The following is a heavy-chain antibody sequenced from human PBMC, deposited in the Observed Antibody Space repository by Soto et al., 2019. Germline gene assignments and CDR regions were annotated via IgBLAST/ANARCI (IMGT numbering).Heavy chain of an antibody. Sequence: GGSLRLSCAASGFTFSSYAMTWVRQALGKGLEWVSAISGSGDNTFYADSVRGRFTISRDNSKNTMDLQMHSLRAEDTALYYCAKCTSSSCYSSSDYWGQGIQVTVSS. CDR3: AKCTSSSCYSSSDY. V-gene: IGHV3-23*01. CDR1: GFTFSSYA. CDR2: ISGSGDNT. D-gene: IGHD2-15*01. J-gene: IGHJ4*02.